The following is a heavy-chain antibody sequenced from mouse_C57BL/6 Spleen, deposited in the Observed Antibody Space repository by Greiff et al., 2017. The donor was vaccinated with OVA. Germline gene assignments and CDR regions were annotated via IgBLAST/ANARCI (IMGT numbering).Heavy chain of an antibody. D-gene: IGHD1-1*01. CDR3: SRSHYYGSSSHWYFDV. Sequence: VQLQQSGAELMKPGASVKISCKATGYTFTGYWIEWVKQRPGHGLEWIGEILPGSGSTNYNEKFKGKATFTADTSSTTAYMQLSSLTTEDSAIYDCSRSHYYGSSSHWYFDVWGTGTTVTVSS. V-gene: IGHV1-9*01. J-gene: IGHJ1*03. CDR2: ILPGSGST. CDR1: GYTFTGYW.